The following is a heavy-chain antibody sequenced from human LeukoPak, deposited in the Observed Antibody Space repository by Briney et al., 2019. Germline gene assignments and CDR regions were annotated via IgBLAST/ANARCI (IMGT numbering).Heavy chain of an antibody. CDR3: ARDHGYANWFDP. V-gene: IGHV4-39*07. CDR1: GGSIRSWNDY. D-gene: IGHD5-18*01. CDR2: IYYTGAT. Sequence: SETLSLTCTVSGGSIRSWNDYWGWIRQPPGKGLEYIGSIYYTGATHYKSSLKSRVTISVDTSKNQFSLKLNSVTAADTAVYYCARDHGYANWFDPWGQGTLVTVSS. J-gene: IGHJ5*02.